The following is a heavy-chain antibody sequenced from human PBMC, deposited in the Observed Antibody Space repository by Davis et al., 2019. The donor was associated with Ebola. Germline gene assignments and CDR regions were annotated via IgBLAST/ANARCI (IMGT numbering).Heavy chain of an antibody. V-gene: IGHV3-74*01. CDR1: GFTFSSYW. Sequence: GSLRLSCAASGFTFSSYWMHWVRQAPGKGLVWVSRINSDGSSTSYADSVKGRFTISRDNAKNTLYLQMNSLRAEDTAVYYCARDRLYCSSTSCRNWFDPWGQGTLVTVSS. CDR3: ARDRLYCSSTSCRNWFDP. J-gene: IGHJ5*02. CDR2: INSDGSST. D-gene: IGHD2-2*01.